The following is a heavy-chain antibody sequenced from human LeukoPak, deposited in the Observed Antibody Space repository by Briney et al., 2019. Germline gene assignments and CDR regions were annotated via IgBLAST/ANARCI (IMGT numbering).Heavy chain of an antibody. Sequence: PGGSLRLSCAASGFNFSKAWMIWVRQAPGKGLEWVGRIKSKTDGGTTDYAAPVKGRFIISRDDSKNTLYLQMNSLKTEDTALYYCSTMTVVPTDYWGQGTLVTVSS. CDR2: IKSKTDGGTT. CDR3: STMTVVPTDY. J-gene: IGHJ4*02. D-gene: IGHD2-2*01. V-gene: IGHV3-15*01. CDR1: GFNFSKAW.